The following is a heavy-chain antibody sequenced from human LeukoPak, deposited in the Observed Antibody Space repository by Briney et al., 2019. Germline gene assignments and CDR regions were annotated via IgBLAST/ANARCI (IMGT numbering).Heavy chain of an antibody. Sequence: TSETLSLTCTVSGGSISSYYWGWIRQPPGKGLEWIGSIYYSGSTYYNPSLKSRVTISVDTSKNQFSLKLSSVTAADTAVYYCARHERPLAVAGEFDYWGQGTLVTVSS. CDR2: IYYSGST. CDR3: ARHERPLAVAGEFDY. J-gene: IGHJ4*02. V-gene: IGHV4-39*01. D-gene: IGHD6-19*01. CDR1: GGSISSYY.